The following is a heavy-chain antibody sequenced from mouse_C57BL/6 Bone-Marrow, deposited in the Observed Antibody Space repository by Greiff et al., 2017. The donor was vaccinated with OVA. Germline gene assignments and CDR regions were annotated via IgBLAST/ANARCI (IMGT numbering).Heavy chain of an antibody. CDR2: IYPGSGST. CDR1: GYTFTSYW. V-gene: IGHV1-55*01. J-gene: IGHJ2*01. D-gene: IGHD3-2*02. CDR3: ARGGRDSSGYVGY. Sequence: VQLQQPGAELVKPGASVKMSCKASGYTFTSYWITWVKQRPGQGLEWIGDIYPGSGSTNYNEKFKSKATLTVDTSSSTAYMQLSSLTSEDSAVYYCARGGRDSSGYVGYWGQGTTLTVSS.